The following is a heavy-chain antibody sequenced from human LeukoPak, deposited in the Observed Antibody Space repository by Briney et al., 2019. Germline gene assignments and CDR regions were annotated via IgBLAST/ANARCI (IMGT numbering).Heavy chain of an antibody. D-gene: IGHD2-15*01. J-gene: IGHJ4*02. Sequence: GGSLRLSCAASGFTFDDYAMHWVRQAPGKGLEWVSGISWNSGSIGYADSVKGRFTISRDNAKNSLYLEMNSLRVGDTAMYYCARTSRSSSIDDWGQGTLVTVSS. CDR3: ARTSRSSSIDD. V-gene: IGHV3-9*01. CDR1: GFTFDDYA. CDR2: ISWNSGSI.